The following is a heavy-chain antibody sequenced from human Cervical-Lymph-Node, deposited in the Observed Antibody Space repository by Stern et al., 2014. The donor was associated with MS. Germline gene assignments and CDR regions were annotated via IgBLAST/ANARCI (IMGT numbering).Heavy chain of an antibody. CDR2: IHYSGST. V-gene: IGHV4-31*03. CDR1: GGSISSGLYY. Sequence: QLQLQESGPGLVKPSQTLSLTCTVSGGSISSGLYYWSWIRQHTGKGLEGIGYIHYSGSTYYNPSLKIRVTISRDTSKNQFSLKLSSVTAADTAVYYCARELSSSWYNWFDPWGQGTLVTVPS. CDR3: ARELSSSWYNWFDP. D-gene: IGHD6-13*01. J-gene: IGHJ5*02.